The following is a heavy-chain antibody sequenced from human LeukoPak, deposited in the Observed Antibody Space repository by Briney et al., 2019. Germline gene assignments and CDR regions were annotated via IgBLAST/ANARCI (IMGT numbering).Heavy chain of an antibody. J-gene: IGHJ4*02. CDR3: ARDRPSRRPGMVADY. Sequence: GGCLRLSCAASGFTFSSYSMSCVSHPAREWREWVSSIIISRYTFYAESVMGRFTISRDNAKNSVYLKMSGLSAEDTAVYYCARDRPSRRPGMVADYWGQGTLVTVSS. V-gene: IGHV3-21*01. D-gene: IGHD5-18*01. CDR1: GFTFSSYS. CDR2: IIISRYT.